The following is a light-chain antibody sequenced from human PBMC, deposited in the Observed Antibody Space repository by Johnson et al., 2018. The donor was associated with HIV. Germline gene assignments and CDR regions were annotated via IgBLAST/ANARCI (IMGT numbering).Light chain of an antibody. CDR2: ENN. J-gene: IGLJ1*01. CDR1: SSNIGNNF. CDR3: GTWDSSLGASYV. V-gene: IGLV1-51*02. Sequence: QSVLTQPPSVSAAPGQKVTISCSGSSSNIGNNFVSWYQHLPGTAPKLLIYENNERPSGIPDRFSGSRSGTSATLGITGLQTGDEADYYCGTWDSSLGASYVFGTGTKVTVL.